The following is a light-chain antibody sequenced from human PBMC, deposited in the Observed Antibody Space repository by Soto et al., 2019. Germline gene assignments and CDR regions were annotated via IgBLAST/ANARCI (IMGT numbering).Light chain of an antibody. Sequence: EIVLTQSPGTLSLSPGERATLSCRASRGVSSSYLAWYHQKPGQAPRLLIYGASTRATGIPDRFSGSGFGTDFTLTISRLEPEDFAVYYGQHYGTSPGTFGQGTTVEIK. V-gene: IGKV3-20*01. CDR1: RGVSSSY. CDR3: QHYGTSPGT. CDR2: GAS. J-gene: IGKJ1*01.